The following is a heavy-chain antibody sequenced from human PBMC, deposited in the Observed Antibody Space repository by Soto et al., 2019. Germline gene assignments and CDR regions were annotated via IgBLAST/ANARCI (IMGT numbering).Heavy chain of an antibody. CDR2: ISYDGSNK. V-gene: IGHV3-30*18. CDR1: GFTFSSYG. D-gene: IGHD4-17*01. J-gene: IGHJ4*02. Sequence: QVQLVESGGGVVQTGRSLRLSCAASGFTFSSYGMHWVRQAPGKGLEWVAVISYDGSNKYYADSVKGRFTISRDNSKNTLYLQMNSLRAEDTAVYYCAKDPYGDYVGWGQGTLVTVSS. CDR3: AKDPYGDYVG.